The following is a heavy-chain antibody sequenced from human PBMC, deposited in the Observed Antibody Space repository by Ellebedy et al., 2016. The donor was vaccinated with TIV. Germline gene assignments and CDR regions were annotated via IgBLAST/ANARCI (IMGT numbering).Heavy chain of an antibody. CDR2: IYTDGST. J-gene: IGHJ3*02. CDR3: ARRQDDGAFDI. D-gene: IGHD5-24*01. CDR1: GGSISSGGYY. Sequence: LRLXCTVSGGSISSGGYYWSWIRQPADKGLEWIGRIYTDGSTNYNPSLKGRATMSVDTSKNQLSLKLSSVTAADTAVYYCARRQDDGAFDIWGRGTMVSVSS. V-gene: IGHV4-61*02.